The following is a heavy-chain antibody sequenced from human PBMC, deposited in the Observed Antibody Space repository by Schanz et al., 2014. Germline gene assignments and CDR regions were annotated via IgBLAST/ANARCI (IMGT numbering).Heavy chain of an antibody. CDR2: IKQDGSEK. J-gene: IGHJ6*02. V-gene: IGHV3-7*01. CDR3: ARNYGGHSEESDRYGMDV. D-gene: IGHD4-17*01. CDR1: GFTFSSYW. Sequence: EVQLVESGGGLVQPGGSLRLSCAASGFTFSSYWMSWVRQAPGEGLEWVANIKQDGSEKYYVDSVKGRFTISRDNAKNSLYLQMNSLRPEDTAVYYCARNYGGHSEESDRYGMDVWGQGTTVTVSS.